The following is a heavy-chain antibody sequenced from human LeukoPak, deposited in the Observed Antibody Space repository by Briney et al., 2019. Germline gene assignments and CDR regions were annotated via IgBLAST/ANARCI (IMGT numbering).Heavy chain of an antibody. D-gene: IGHD4-23*01. Sequence: KPSETLSLTCAVYGGSFSGYYWSWIRQPPGKGLEWLGYIYYSGSTDYNPSLMGRLTISVDTSKNQFSLTLTSVTEADTAVYYCARDYGGKLDYWGHGTLVTVSS. CDR2: IYYSGST. CDR3: ARDYGGKLDY. CDR1: GGSFSGYY. J-gene: IGHJ4*01. V-gene: IGHV4-34*11.